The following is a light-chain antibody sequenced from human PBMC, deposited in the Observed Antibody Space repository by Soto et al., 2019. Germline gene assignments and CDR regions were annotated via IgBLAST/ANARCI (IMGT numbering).Light chain of an antibody. CDR3: QQYDSSPRT. J-gene: IGKJ1*01. CDR1: QSVSSSY. Sequence: EIVLAQSPGTLSLSPGERATLSCRASQSVSSSYLAWYQQKPGQAPRLLIYDASSRATGIPDRFSGSGSGTDFTLTTSRLEPEDFAVYYCQQYDSSPRTFGQGTKVEIK. CDR2: DAS. V-gene: IGKV3-20*01.